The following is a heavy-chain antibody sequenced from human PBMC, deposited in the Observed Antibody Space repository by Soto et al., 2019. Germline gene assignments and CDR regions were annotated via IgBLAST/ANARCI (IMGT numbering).Heavy chain of an antibody. V-gene: IGHV3-23*01. CDR2: ISNSFSDGNT. J-gene: IGHJ4*02. CDR3: AKVFSPEGGNYFGS. CDR1: GFTFSKFA. Sequence: GGSLRLSCAASGFTFSKFAMNWVRQAPGKGLEWVSAISNSFSDGNTHYADSVEGRFTVSRHNDKNTVFLEMNGLRADDTAVYYCAKVFSPEGGNYFGSWGQGAQVTVSS.